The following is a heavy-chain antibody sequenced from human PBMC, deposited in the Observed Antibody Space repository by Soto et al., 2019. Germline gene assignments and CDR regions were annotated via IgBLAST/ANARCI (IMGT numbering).Heavy chain of an antibody. Sequence: QVQLVQSGAEVKKPGSSVKVSCKASGGTFSSYAISWVRQAPGQGLEWVGGIIPIFGTGNYAQKFQGRVTITADESTSTAYMELSSLRSEDTAVYYCASTMDPLFNYYYYYGMDVWGQGTTVTVSS. CDR1: GGTFSSYA. CDR2: IIPIFGTG. J-gene: IGHJ6*02. CDR3: ASTMDPLFNYYYYYGMDV. D-gene: IGHD3-3*01. V-gene: IGHV1-69*01.